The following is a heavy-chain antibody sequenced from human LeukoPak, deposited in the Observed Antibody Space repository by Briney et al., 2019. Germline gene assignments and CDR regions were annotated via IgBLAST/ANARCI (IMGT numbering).Heavy chain of an antibody. V-gene: IGHV4-61*02. Sequence: SQTLSLTCTVSGGSISSGSYYWSWIRQPAGKGLEWIGRIYTSGSTNYNPSLKSRVTISVDTSKNQFSLKLSSVTAADTAVYYCARDCTDYFDYWGQGTLVTVSS. J-gene: IGHJ4*02. CDR1: GGSISSGSYY. CDR3: ARDCTDYFDY. CDR2: IYTSGST. D-gene: IGHD1-1*01.